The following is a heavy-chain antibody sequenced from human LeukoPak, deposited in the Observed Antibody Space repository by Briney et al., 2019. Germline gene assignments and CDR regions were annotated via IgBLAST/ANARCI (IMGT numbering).Heavy chain of an antibody. CDR3: AREKSRDGHNEGLSYYYMDV. Sequence: PGGSLRLSCAASGFTFSHSIMHWVRQAPGKGLEWVAVVEADGKNMYYADSVKGRFTISRDNSQNTVYLQMNSLRADDTAVYYCAREKSRDGHNEGLSYYYMDVWGKGTTVTVSS. CDR1: GFTFSHSI. J-gene: IGHJ6*03. CDR2: VEADGKNM. D-gene: IGHD5-24*01. V-gene: IGHV3-30*04.